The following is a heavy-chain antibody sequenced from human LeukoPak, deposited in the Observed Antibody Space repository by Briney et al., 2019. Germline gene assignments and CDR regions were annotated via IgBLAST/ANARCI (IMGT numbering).Heavy chain of an antibody. CDR1: GGSISSYY. J-gene: IGHJ4*02. Sequence: PSETLSLTCTVSGGSISSYYWSWIRQPPGKGLEWIGYICYSGSTNYNPSLKSRVTISVDTSKNQFSLKLSSVTAADTAVYYCARAVEMATTYYFDYWGQGTLVTVSS. V-gene: IGHV4-59*01. D-gene: IGHD5-24*01. CDR3: ARAVEMATTYYFDY. CDR2: ICYSGST.